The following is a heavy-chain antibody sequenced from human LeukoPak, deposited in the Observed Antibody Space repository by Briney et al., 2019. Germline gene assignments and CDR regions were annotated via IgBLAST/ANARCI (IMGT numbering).Heavy chain of an antibody. V-gene: IGHV3-23*01. J-gene: IGHJ4*02. Sequence: TGGSLRLSCAASGFTFSTYDMSWVRQAPGKGLEWVSGISGSGDTTYYADSVKGWFTISRDNSKTTIYLQMNSLRAEDSAVYYCAKRMSYYFDYWGQGTLVTVSS. CDR3: AKRMSYYFDY. CDR2: ISGSGDTT. CDR1: GFTFSTYD.